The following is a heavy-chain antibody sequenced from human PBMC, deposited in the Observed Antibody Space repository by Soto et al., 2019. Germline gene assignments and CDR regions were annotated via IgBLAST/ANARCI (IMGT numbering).Heavy chain of an antibody. J-gene: IGHJ4*02. CDR2: IYYSGST. CDR1: GGSISSYY. Sequence: QVQLQESGPGLVKPSETLSLTCTVSGGSISSYYWSWIRQPPGKGLEWIGYIYYSGSTNYNPSLKRRVTISVDTSKNQFPLKVSSRPAAGTAVYYGARQATLGSDIWTGYYLDYWGQGTQVTVSP. CDR3: ARQATLGSDIWTGYYLDY. V-gene: IGHV4-59*08. D-gene: IGHD3-9*01.